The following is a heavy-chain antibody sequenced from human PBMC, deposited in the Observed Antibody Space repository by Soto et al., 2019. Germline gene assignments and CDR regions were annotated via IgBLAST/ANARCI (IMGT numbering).Heavy chain of an antibody. V-gene: IGHV4-39*01. CDR1: GGSISSSSYY. Sequence: SETLSLTCTVSGGSISSSSYYWGWIRQPPGKGLEWIGSIYYSGSTYYNPSLKSRVTISVDTSKNQFSLKLSSVTAADTAVYYCASRYYYDSSGYLPPFDPWGQGTLVTVSS. D-gene: IGHD3-22*01. CDR2: IYYSGST. CDR3: ASRYYYDSSGYLPPFDP. J-gene: IGHJ5*02.